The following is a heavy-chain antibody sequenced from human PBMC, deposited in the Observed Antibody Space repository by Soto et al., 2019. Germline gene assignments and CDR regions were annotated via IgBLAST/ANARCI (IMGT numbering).Heavy chain of an antibody. CDR1: GYTFTSYG. CDR3: ARDNGYESDY. Sequence: GASVKGSCKASGYTFTSYGISWVRQSPGQGLEWMGWISAYNGNTNYAQKLKGRVTMTTDTSTSTAYMELRSLRSDDTAVYYCARDNGYESDYWGKGTLVTVSS. V-gene: IGHV1-18*01. D-gene: IGHD5-12*01. CDR2: ISAYNGNT. J-gene: IGHJ4*02.